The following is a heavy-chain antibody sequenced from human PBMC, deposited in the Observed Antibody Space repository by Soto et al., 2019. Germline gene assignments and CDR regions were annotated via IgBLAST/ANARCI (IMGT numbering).Heavy chain of an antibody. J-gene: IGHJ5*02. Sequence: SETLSLTCTVSGGSISSYYWSWIRQPPGKGLEWIGYIYYSGSTNYNPSLKSRVTISVDTSKNQFSLKLSSVTAADTAVYYYARGMPKNWFDPWGQGTLVTVSS. D-gene: IGHD2-2*01. V-gene: IGHV4-59*01. CDR1: GGSISSYY. CDR3: ARGMPKNWFDP. CDR2: IYYSGST.